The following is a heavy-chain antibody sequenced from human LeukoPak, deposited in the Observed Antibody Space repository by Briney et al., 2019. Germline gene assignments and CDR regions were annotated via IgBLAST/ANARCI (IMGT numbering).Heavy chain of an antibody. J-gene: IGHJ4*02. V-gene: IGHV4-59*01. CDR1: GGSISSYY. Sequence: SETLSLTCTVSGGSISSYYWSWIRQPPGKGLEWIGYIYYSGSTNYNPSLKSRVTISIDTSKNQFSLKLSSVTAADTAVYYCARDRSNELDYWGQGTLVTVSS. CDR2: IYYSGST. CDR3: ARDRSNELDY. D-gene: IGHD4-11*01.